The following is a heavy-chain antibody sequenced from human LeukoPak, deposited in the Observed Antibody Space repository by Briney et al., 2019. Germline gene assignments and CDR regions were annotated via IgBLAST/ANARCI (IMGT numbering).Heavy chain of an antibody. V-gene: IGHV3-21*01. Sequence: KTGGSLRLSCADSGFTFSSYSTNWVRQAPGKGLEWVSSISSGSSHIFYADSVRGRFTISRDNAKNSLYLQMNSLRVEDTAVYYCARGGTGATRDDTFDIWGQGTMVTVSS. J-gene: IGHJ3*02. CDR3: ARGGTGATRDDTFDI. D-gene: IGHD1-7*01. CDR1: GFTFSSYS. CDR2: ISSGSSHI.